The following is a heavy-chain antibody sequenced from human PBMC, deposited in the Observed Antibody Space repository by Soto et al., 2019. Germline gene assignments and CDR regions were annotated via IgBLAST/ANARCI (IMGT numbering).Heavy chain of an antibody. CDR1: GGSISSSSYY. Sequence: PSETLSLTCTVSGGSISSSSYYWGWIRQPPGKGLEWIGSIYYSGSTYYNPSLKSRVTISVDTSKNQFSLKLSSVTAADTAVYYCARDSVGLRIDPWRQGTLVTVSS. D-gene: IGHD2-21*02. CDR2: IYYSGST. V-gene: IGHV4-39*07. CDR3: ARDSVGLRIDP. J-gene: IGHJ5*02.